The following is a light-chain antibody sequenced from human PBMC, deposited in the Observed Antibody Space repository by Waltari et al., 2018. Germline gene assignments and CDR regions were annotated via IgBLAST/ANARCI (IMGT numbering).Light chain of an antibody. Sequence: QAALTQPASVSGSPGQSITLSCTGTSSDVGGYNLFSWYQQTPGKAPTLMIYEVSKRPSGVSNRFSGSKSGNTASLTISGRQAEDEADYYCCSYAGSSTFVFGGGTKLTVL. CDR1: SSDVGGYNL. CDR2: EVS. J-gene: IGLJ2*01. V-gene: IGLV2-23*02. CDR3: CSYAGSSTFV.